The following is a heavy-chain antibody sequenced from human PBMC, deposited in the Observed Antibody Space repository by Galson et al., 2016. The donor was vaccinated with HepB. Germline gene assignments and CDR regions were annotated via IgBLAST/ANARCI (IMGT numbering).Heavy chain of an antibody. V-gene: IGHV3-33*01. Sequence: SLRLSCAASGFNFDIFGLHWVRQVPGKGLEWVAVIWFDGSVQYYAESVKGRFTISRDNSKNTLFLQMNSLRAEDTAVYFCARDRGYGGNSVFVDDFYGMDVWGQGTTVTVSS. CDR1: GFNFDIFG. CDR2: IWFDGSVQ. CDR3: ARDRGYGGNSVFVDDFYGMDV. D-gene: IGHD4-23*01. J-gene: IGHJ6*02.